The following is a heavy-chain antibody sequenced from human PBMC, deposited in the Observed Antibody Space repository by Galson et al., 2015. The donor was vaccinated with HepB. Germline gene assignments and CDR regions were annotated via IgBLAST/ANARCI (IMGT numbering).Heavy chain of an antibody. CDR3: ARDGPAPGVMITFGGDAFDI. CDR1: GFTFSSYG. V-gene: IGHV3-33*01. J-gene: IGHJ3*02. CDR2: IWYDGSNK. D-gene: IGHD3-16*01. Sequence: SLRLSCAASGFTFSSYGMHWVRQAPGKGLEWVAVIWYDGSNKYYADSVKGRFTISRDNSKNTLYLQMNSLRAEDTAVYYCARDGPAPGVMITFGGDAFDIWGQGTMVTVSS.